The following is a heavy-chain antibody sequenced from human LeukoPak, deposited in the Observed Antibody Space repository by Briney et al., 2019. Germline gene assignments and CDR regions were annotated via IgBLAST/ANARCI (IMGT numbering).Heavy chain of an antibody. D-gene: IGHD3-10*01. CDR1: GITVSPYD. CDR2: ISRSNSKT. J-gene: IGHJ4*02. V-gene: IGHV3-48*02. CDR3: AVSGY. Sequence: PGGSLRLSCAASGITVSPYDMNWIRQAPGKGLEWVSYISRSNSKTYYADSVRGRFTISRDNAKNALHLQMNSLRDEDTAVYYCAVSGYWGQGILVIVSS.